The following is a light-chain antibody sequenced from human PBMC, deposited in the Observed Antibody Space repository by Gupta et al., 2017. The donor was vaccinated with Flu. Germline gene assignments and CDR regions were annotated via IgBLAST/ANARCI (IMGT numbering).Light chain of an antibody. CDR1: SEYSTYV. Sequence: QLVLTQSPSASAYLGAAVKLTCTLNSEYSTYVIAWHQQQPGTGPRYLMKVSSDPTYRKGDGIPDRFSGSSSGAERYLSISSLQAEDEADYYCQTWDSGTYVVFGGGTKLTVL. J-gene: IGLJ2*01. CDR2: VSSDPTY. CDR3: QTWDSGTYVV. V-gene: IGLV4-69*01.